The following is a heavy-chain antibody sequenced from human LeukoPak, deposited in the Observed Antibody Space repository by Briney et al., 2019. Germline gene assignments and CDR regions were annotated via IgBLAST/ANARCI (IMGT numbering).Heavy chain of an antibody. Sequence: SETLSLTCAVYGGSFSGYYWSWIRQPPGKGLEGIGEISHSGSTNYNPSLKSRVTMSVDTSKNQFSLKLSSVTAAYTAVYYCARGFSYGSVEYYFDYWGQGTLVTVSS. CDR3: ARGFSYGSVEYYFDY. D-gene: IGHD3-10*01. CDR2: ISHSGST. CDR1: GGSFSGYY. J-gene: IGHJ4*02. V-gene: IGHV4-34*01.